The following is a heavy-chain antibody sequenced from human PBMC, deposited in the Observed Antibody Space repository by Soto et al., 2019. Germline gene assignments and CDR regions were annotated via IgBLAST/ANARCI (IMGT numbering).Heavy chain of an antibody. D-gene: IGHD3-10*01. J-gene: IGHJ4*02. CDR1: GYTFTSYD. Sequence: GASVKVSCKASGYTFTSYDIYWVRQATGQGLEWMGWMNPNTGNSGYAQKFQGRVTMTSDTSISTAHMELRSLRSDDTAVYYCAREGLLWFPADYWGQGTLVTVSS. CDR2: MNPNTGNS. V-gene: IGHV1-8*01. CDR3: AREGLLWFPADY.